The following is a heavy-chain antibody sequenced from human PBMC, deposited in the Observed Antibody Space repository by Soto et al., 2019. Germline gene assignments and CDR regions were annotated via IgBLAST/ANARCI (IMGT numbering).Heavy chain of an antibody. CDR2: IYDTGST. CDR3: ARSRFSGSRWSKFDY. D-gene: IGHD6-13*01. CDR1: GVTVSSGAYY. J-gene: IGHJ4*02. V-gene: IGHV4-31*03. Sequence: QVQLQQSGPGLVKPSQTLSLTCTVSGVTVSSGAYYWSWIRQHPGKGLEWIGNIYDTGSTYYTPSLKSRVVISLETSKNKFPLRLSSVTAADTAVYFCARSRFSGSRWSKFDYWGQGTLVTVSS.